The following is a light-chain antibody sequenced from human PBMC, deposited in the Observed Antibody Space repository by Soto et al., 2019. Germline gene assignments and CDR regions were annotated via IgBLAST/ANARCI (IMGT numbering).Light chain of an antibody. V-gene: IGKV1-5*03. CDR1: QTISSW. Sequence: DIPMTQSPSTLSGSVGDRVTITCRASQTISSWLAWYQQKPGKAPKLLIYKASTLKSGVPSRFSGSGSGTEFTLTISSLQPDDFATYYCQRYNSYSEAFGQGTKVDLK. CDR3: QRYNSYSEA. J-gene: IGKJ1*01. CDR2: KAS.